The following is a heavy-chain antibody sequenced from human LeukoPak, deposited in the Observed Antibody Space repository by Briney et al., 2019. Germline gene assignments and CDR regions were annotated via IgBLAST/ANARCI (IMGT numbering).Heavy chain of an antibody. J-gene: IGHJ4*02. CDR1: GLTFNDYD. Sequence: GGSLRLSCAAAGLTFNDYDMSWVRQAPGKGLDWVSGITDSGGSAVYADSVKGRLTISRDNSKHMLYLQMNSLRAEDTAVYYFAKVSWSHSDRDCWGQGTLVTVSS. V-gene: IGHV3-23*01. D-gene: IGHD3-10*01. CDR3: AKVSWSHSDRDC. CDR2: ITDSGGSA.